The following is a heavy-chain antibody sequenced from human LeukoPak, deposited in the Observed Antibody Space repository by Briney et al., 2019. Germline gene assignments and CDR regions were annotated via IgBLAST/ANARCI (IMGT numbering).Heavy chain of an antibody. D-gene: IGHD4-17*01. Sequence: SVKVSCKASGGTFSSYAISWVRQAPGQGLEWMGGIIPIFGTANYAQKFQGRVTITADESTSTAYMELSSLRSEDTAVYYCAAHATVTYPAEYFQHWGQGTLVTVSS. J-gene: IGHJ1*01. V-gene: IGHV1-69*13. CDR1: GGTFSSYA. CDR3: AAHATVTYPAEYFQH. CDR2: IIPIFGTA.